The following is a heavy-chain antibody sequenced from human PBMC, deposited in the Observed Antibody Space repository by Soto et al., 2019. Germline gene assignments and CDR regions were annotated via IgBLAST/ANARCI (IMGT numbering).Heavy chain of an antibody. D-gene: IGHD1-7*01. CDR3: ASRDPGTSVDY. CDR1: GGSFTSNNW. V-gene: IGHV4-4*02. J-gene: IGHJ4*02. Sequence: QVQLQESGPGLVKPSGTLSLTCAVSGGSFTSNNWWTWVRQPPGQGLEWIGEIYRTGSTNYNPSLKSRVTLSLDKSENQFSLKVTSLTAADTAAYYCASRDPGTSVDYWGQGTLVTVSS. CDR2: IYRTGST.